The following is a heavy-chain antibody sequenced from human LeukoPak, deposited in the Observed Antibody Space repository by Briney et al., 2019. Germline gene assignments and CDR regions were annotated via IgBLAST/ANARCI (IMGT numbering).Heavy chain of an antibody. CDR3: ARGLSASYDFNWFDS. CDR1: GGSISGYY. D-gene: IGHD2/OR15-2a*01. J-gene: IGHJ5*01. Sequence: PSETLSLTCTVSGGSISGYYWSWIRQPAGKGPEWMGCINTSGTTRYDPSLKSRVTMSVDTSKNQFSLKLTSVTAADTAVYYCARGLSASYDFNWFDSWGQGTLVTVSS. CDR2: INTSGTT. V-gene: IGHV4-4*07.